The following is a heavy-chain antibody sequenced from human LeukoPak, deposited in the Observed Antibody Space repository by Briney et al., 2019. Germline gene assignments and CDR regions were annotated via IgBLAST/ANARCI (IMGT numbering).Heavy chain of an antibody. CDR1: GGSISSGDYY. J-gene: IGHJ3*02. CDR2: IYYSGST. V-gene: IGHV4-30-4*08. D-gene: IGHD3-22*01. Sequence: SETLSLTCTVSGGSISSGDYYWSWIRQPPGRGLEWIGYIYYSGSTYYNPSLKSRVTISVDTSKNQFSLKLSSVTAADTAVYYCASSRRYYYDSSGYYAFDIWGQGTMVTVSS. CDR3: ASSRRYYYDSSGYYAFDI.